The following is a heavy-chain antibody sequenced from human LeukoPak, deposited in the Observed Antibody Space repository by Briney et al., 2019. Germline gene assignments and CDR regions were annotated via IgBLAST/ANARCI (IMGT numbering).Heavy chain of an antibody. D-gene: IGHD5-24*01. CDR2: IWYDGSNK. V-gene: IGHV3-33*01. Sequence: GGSLRLSCAASGFTFSSYGMHWVRQAPGKGLEWVAVIWYDGSNKYYGDSVKGRFTISRDNSKKTLYLQMNTLRVENTAVYYWARGDGYKDAEYLQHWGQGTLVTVS. CDR3: ARGDGYKDAEYLQH. J-gene: IGHJ1*01. CDR1: GFTFSSYG.